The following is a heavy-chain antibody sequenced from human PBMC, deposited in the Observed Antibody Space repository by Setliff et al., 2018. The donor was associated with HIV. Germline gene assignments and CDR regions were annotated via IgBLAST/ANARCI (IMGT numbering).Heavy chain of an antibody. J-gene: IGHJ4*02. CDR2: ISGSGGDT. V-gene: IGHV3-23*01. CDR3: AKKTAAYTSGSWLHY. CDR1: GFTFSSYA. D-gene: IGHD3-10*01. Sequence: GESLRLSCASSGFTFSSYAMTRVRQAPGKGLECVAVISGSGGDTYYADSVKGRFVISREKSKSTLYLQMNSLRAEDTAVYYCAKKTAAYTSGSWLHYWGQGTLVTVSS.